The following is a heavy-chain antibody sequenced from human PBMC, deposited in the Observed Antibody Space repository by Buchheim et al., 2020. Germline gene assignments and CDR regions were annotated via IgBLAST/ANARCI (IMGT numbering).Heavy chain of an antibody. CDR2: ISYDGSNT. CDR3: AKDSHRVYYYYYGMDV. V-gene: IGHV3-30*18. Sequence: QVQLVESGGGVVQPGRSLRLSCAASGFTFSSYGMHWVRQAPGKGVVWVAVISYDGSNTYYADSVKGRFTISRDNSKNTLYPQMNSLRAEDTAVYYCAKDSHRVYYYYYGMDVWGRGTT. CDR1: GFTFSSYG. J-gene: IGHJ6*02.